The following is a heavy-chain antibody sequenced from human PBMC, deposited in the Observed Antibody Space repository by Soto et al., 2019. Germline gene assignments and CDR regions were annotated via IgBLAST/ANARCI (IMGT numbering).Heavy chain of an antibody. Sequence: QVQLVQSGAEVKKPGASVKVSCKASGYTFTSYYMHWVRQAPGQGLERMGIINPSGGSTSYAQKCQVRVTMTRATSTRTVYMELSSLRSEDTAVYYWAREDSSSHVYYYDGMDVWGQGTTVTVSS. CDR2: INPSGGST. V-gene: IGHV1-46*01. D-gene: IGHD6-13*01. CDR1: GYTFTSYY. CDR3: AREDSSSHVYYYDGMDV. J-gene: IGHJ6*02.